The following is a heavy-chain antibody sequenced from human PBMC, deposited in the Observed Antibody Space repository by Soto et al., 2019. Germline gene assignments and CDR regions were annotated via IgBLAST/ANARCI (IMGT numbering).Heavy chain of an antibody. CDR1: GYTFTSYG. CDR3: ARVPGYCSGGSYYLPWAAFDY. J-gene: IGHJ4*02. CDR2: ISAYNGNT. D-gene: IGHD2-15*01. V-gene: IGHV1-18*01. Sequence: ASVKVSCKASGYTFTSYGISWVRQAPGQGLEWMGWISAYNGNTNYAQKLQGRVTMTTDTSTSTAYMELRSLRSEDTAVYYCARVPGYCSGGSYYLPWAAFDYWGQGTLVTVSS.